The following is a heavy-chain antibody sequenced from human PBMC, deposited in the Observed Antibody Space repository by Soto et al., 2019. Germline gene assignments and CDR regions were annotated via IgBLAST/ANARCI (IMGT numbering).Heavy chain of an antibody. CDR1: GYPFTGYY. CDR3: AKSVARYYYYGMDV. J-gene: IGHJ6*04. D-gene: IGHD2-21*01. Sequence: ASVKVSCKASGYPFTGYYMHWVRQAPGQGLEWMGWINPNSGGTNYAQKFQGWVTMTRDTSISTAYMELSRLRSDDTAVYYCAKSVARYYYYGMDVWGKGTTVTVSS. CDR2: INPNSGGT. V-gene: IGHV1-2*04.